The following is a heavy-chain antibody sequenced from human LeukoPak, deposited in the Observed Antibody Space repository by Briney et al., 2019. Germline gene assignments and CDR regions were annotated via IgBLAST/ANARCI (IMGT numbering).Heavy chain of an antibody. CDR2: IYDSGST. CDR3: ARRRYGSGSYYPATNWFDP. Sequence: SETLSLTCTVSGGSINSYYWSWIRQPPGKGLKWIGYIYDSGSTNYNPSLKSRVTISVDTSKNQFSLKLSSVTAADTAVYYCARRRYGSGSYYPATNWFDPWGQGTLVTVSS. D-gene: IGHD3-10*01. V-gene: IGHV4-59*12. J-gene: IGHJ5*02. CDR1: GGSINSYY.